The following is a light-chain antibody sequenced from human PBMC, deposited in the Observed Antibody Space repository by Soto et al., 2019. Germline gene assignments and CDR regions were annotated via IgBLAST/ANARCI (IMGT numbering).Light chain of an antibody. CDR2: LDSDGSH. CDR1: SGHSTYA. CDR3: QTWATVPDWV. V-gene: IGLV4-69*01. J-gene: IGLJ3*02. Sequence: QPVLTQSPSASASLGASVKLTCTLSSGHSTYAIAWHQQQPEKGPRYLMKLDSDGSHSKGDGIPDRFSGSSSGAERYLTISSLQSEDEADYYCQTWATVPDWVFGGETKLTVL.